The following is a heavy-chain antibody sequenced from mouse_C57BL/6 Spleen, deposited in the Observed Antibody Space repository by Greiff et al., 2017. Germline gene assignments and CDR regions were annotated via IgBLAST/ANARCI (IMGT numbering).Heavy chain of an antibody. J-gene: IGHJ2*01. D-gene: IGHD4-1*01. Sequence: QVHVKQSGAELVRPGASVKLSCKASGYTFTDYYINWVKQRPGQGLEWIARIYPGSGNTYYNEKFKGKATLTADKSSSTAYMQLSSLTSEDSAVYFCARSRANWDYWGQGTTLTVSS. CDR1: GYTFTDYY. CDR2: IYPGSGNT. V-gene: IGHV1-76*01. CDR3: ARSRANWDY.